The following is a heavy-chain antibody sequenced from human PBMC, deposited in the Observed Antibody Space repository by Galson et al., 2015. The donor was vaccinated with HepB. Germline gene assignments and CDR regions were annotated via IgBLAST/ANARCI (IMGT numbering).Heavy chain of an antibody. J-gene: IGHJ6*02. Sequence: QSGAEVKRPRESLRLSCKGSGYSFTSYWVSWVRQMPGKGLEWMGRIGPSDSYTHYSPSFQGHVTISADKSISTAYLQWSSLKASDTAMYYCARHANTAMANSYYYGMDVWGQGTTVTVSS. D-gene: IGHD5-18*01. CDR2: IGPSDSYT. V-gene: IGHV5-10-1*01. CDR1: GYSFTSYW. CDR3: ARHANTAMANSYYYGMDV.